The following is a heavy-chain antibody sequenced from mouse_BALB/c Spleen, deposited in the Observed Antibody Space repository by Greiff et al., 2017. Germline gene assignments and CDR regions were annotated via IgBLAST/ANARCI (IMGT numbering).Heavy chain of an antibody. J-gene: IGHJ2*01. CDR2: ISYSGST. Sequence: EVQLQQSGPGLVKPSQSLSLTCTVTGYSITSDYAWNWIRQFPGNKLEWMGYISYSGSTSYNPSLKSRISITRDTSKNQFFLQLNSVTTEDTATYYCARRDYYGSGDYWGQGTTLTVSS. CDR1: GYSITSDYA. D-gene: IGHD1-1*01. V-gene: IGHV3-2*02. CDR3: ARRDYYGSGDY.